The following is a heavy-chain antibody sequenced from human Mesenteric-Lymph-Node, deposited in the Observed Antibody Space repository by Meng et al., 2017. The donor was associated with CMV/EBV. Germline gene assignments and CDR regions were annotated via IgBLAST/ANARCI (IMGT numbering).Heavy chain of an antibody. CDR3: AKGLYQFDF. Sequence: GGSLRLSCAASGFTFSSYAMTWVRQAPGKGLEWVSVIYSVSSTSYADSVKGRFTISRDNSKNTLYLQMNSLRAEDTAVYYCAKGLYQFDFWGQGTLVTVSS. CDR2: IYSVSST. J-gene: IGHJ4*02. V-gene: IGHV3-23*03. D-gene: IGHD2-2*02. CDR1: GFTFSSYA.